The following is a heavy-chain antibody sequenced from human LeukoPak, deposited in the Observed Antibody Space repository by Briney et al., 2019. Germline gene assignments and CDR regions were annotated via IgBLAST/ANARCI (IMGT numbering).Heavy chain of an antibody. Sequence: SETLSLTCAVYGGSFSGYYWSWIRQPPGKGLEWIGEINHSGGTNYNPSLKSRVTISVDTSKNQFSLKLSSVTAADTAVYYCARGIVGATTSDTIDYWGQGTLVTVSS. J-gene: IGHJ4*02. D-gene: IGHD1-26*01. CDR1: GGSFSGYY. V-gene: IGHV4-34*01. CDR3: ARGIVGATTSDTIDY. CDR2: INHSGGT.